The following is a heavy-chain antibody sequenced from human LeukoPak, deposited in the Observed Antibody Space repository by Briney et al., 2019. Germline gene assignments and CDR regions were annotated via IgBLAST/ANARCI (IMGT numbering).Heavy chain of an antibody. J-gene: IGHJ1*01. V-gene: IGHV3-23*01. D-gene: IGHD1-26*01. CDR3: AKKVVVGATSPYSDFQD. CDR1: GLTFSNYA. CDR2: ISGSGVTT. Sequence: PGGSLRLSCAASGLTFSNYAMSWVRQAPGKGPEWVSAISGSGVTTHYAGSVKGRFSISRDNSKNTLYLQMNSLRAEDTALYYCAKKVVVGATSPYSDFQDWGQGTLVTVSS.